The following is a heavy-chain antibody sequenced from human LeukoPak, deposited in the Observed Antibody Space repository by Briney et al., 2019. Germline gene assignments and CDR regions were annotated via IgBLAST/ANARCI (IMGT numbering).Heavy chain of an antibody. CDR3: LRSYDY. CDR1: GFTVSSKY. CDR2: INSDGTNT. Sequence: PGGSLRLSCAASGFTVSSKYMSCVRQAPGKGLVWVSRINSDGTNTNYADSVKGRFTISRDNAKNMVYLQMNSLSANDTAVYYCLRSYDYWGQGTLVTVSS. V-gene: IGHV3-74*01. J-gene: IGHJ4*02.